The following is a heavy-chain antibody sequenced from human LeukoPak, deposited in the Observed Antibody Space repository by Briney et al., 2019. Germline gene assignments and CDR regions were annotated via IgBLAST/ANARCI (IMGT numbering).Heavy chain of an antibody. CDR1: GFTFSSYA. J-gene: IGHJ4*02. CDR2: ISSGDRTT. Sequence: PGGSLRLSCAASGFTFSSYAMSWVRQAPGKGLEWVSSISSGDRTTYYADSVKGRFTISRDNSKNTVYLQMDSLRFEDAAVYYCAQDLAYIRFVNWGQGTLVTVSS. CDR3: AQDLAYIRFVN. V-gene: IGHV3-23*01. D-gene: IGHD1-1*01.